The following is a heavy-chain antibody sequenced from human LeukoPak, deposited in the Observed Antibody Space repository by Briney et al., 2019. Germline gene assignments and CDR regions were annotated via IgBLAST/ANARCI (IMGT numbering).Heavy chain of an antibody. D-gene: IGHD5-18*01. CDR1: GYSVSSNYY. V-gene: IGHV4-38-2*01. Sequence: SETLSLTCAVSGYSVSSNYYWGWIRQPPGKGLEWIGSVYHSGSTYYNPSLKSRVSISVDTSQNKFSLKLNSVTAADTAVYYCARSKAKVAFDIWGQGTMVTVSS. J-gene: IGHJ3*02. CDR3: ARSKAKVAFDI. CDR2: VYHSGST.